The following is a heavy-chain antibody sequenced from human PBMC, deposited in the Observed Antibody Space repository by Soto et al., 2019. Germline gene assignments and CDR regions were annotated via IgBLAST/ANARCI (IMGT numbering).Heavy chain of an antibody. CDR2: TYYRSNWYT. CDR1: GDSVSSTSTA. Sequence: TLSLTCAISGDSVSSTSTAWSWIRQSPSRGLEWLGRTYYRSNWYTDYAVSVKSRITISPDTSKNQFSLQLNSVTPEDTAVYYCARGSYYSGWVWGQGTLVTVSS. CDR3: ARGSYYSGWV. J-gene: IGHJ4*02. D-gene: IGHD6-19*01. V-gene: IGHV6-1*01.